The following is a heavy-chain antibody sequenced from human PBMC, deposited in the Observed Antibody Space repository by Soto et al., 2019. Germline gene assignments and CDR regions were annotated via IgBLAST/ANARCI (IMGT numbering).Heavy chain of an antibody. Sequence: ASVKVSCKASGGTFSSYAISWVRQAPGQGLEWMGGIIPIFGTANYAQKFQGRVTSTADESTSTAYMELSSLRSEDTAVYYCARDRMVRGVIIGYYYYGMDVWGQGTTVTVSS. CDR2: IIPIFGTA. V-gene: IGHV1-69*13. CDR3: ARDRMVRGVIIGYYYYGMDV. D-gene: IGHD3-10*01. CDR1: GGTFSSYA. J-gene: IGHJ6*02.